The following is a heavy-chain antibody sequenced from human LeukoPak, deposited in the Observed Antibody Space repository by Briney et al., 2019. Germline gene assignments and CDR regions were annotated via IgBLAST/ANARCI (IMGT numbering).Heavy chain of an antibody. CDR3: ARGLITMVREDAFDI. D-gene: IGHD3-10*01. V-gene: IGHV4-34*01. CDR2: INHSGST. CDR1: GGSFSGYY. Sequence: SETLSLTCAVYGGSFSGYYWSWIRQPPGKGLEWIGEINHSGSTNYNPSLESRVTISVDTSKNQFSLKLSSVTAADTAVYYCARGLITMVREDAFDIWGQGTMVTVSS. J-gene: IGHJ3*02.